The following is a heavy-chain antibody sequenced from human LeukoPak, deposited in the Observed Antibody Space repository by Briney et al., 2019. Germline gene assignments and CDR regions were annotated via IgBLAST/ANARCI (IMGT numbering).Heavy chain of an antibody. CDR1: GGSISSSSYY. V-gene: IGHV4-39*07. J-gene: IGHJ4*02. CDR2: IYYSGST. D-gene: IGHD3-22*01. CDR3: ARDAHYDSSGYYYDYFDY. Sequence: SETLSLTCTVSGGSISSSSYYWGWIRQPPGKGLEWIGSIYYSGSTYYNPSLKSRVTISVDTSKNQFSLKLSSVTAADTAVYYCARDAHYDSSGYYYDYFDYWGQGTLVTVSS.